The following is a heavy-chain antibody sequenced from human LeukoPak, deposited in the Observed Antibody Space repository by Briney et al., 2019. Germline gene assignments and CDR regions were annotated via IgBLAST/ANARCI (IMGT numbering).Heavy chain of an antibody. D-gene: IGHD4-17*01. CDR3: VRGDYGDRDLDY. J-gene: IGHJ4*02. CDR2: IDRDGSRI. Sequence: GGSLRLSCAVSGFTFSSYWMHWVRQAPGKGLVWVSRIDRDGSRINYADSVKGRFTISRDDGKNTLFLQMNSLRAEDAAVYYCVRGDYGDRDLDYWGQGTLVTVSS. V-gene: IGHV3-74*01. CDR1: GFTFSSYW.